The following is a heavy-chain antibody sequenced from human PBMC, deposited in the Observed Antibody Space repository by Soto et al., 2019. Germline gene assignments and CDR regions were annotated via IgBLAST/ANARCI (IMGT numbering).Heavy chain of an antibody. D-gene: IGHD2-2*01. V-gene: IGHV1-3*01. CDR2: INAGNGNT. CDR3: ARVYCSSTSCYYYYGMDV. Sequence: QVQLVQSGAEVKKPGASVKVSCKASGYSFTSYAMHWVRQAPGQRLEWMGWINAGNGNTKYSQMFQGRVTITRDTSASTAYMELSSLRSEDTAVYYCARVYCSSTSCYYYYGMDVWGQGTTVTVSS. J-gene: IGHJ6*02. CDR1: GYSFTSYA.